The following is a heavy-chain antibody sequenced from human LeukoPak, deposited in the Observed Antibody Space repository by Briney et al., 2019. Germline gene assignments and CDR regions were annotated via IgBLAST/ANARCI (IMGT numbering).Heavy chain of an antibody. J-gene: IGHJ4*02. D-gene: IGHD6-19*01. CDR2: IYYSGST. CDR3: ARTGPRQLIDY. CDR1: GGSISSYY. Sequence: SETLSLTCAVSGGSISSYYWSWIRQPPGKGLEWVWYIYYSGSTNYNPSLKSRVTISVDTSKNQFSLKLSSVTAAHTAVYYCARTGPRQLIDYWGQGTLVTVSS. V-gene: IGHV4-59*01.